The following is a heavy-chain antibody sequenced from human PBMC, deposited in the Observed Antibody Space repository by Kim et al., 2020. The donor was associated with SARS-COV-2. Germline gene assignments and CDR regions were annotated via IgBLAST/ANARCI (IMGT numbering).Heavy chain of an antibody. CDR3: ARVGSSQDRGILWFGELLSSYYGMDV. Sequence: GGSLRLSCAASGFTFSSYEMNWVRQAPGKGLEWVSYISSSGSTIYYADSVKGRFTISRDNAKNSLYLQMNSLRAEDTAVYYCARVGSSQDRGILWFGELLSSYYGMDVWGQGTTVTVSS. CDR1: GFTFSSYE. J-gene: IGHJ6*02. D-gene: IGHD3-10*01. CDR2: ISSSGSTI. V-gene: IGHV3-48*03.